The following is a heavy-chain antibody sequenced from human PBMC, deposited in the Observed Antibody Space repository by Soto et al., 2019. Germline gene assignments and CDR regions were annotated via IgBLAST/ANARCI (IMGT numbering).Heavy chain of an antibody. CDR1: GYTFIDYY. J-gene: IGHJ4*02. CDR3: ARWGGSYLGFDY. Sequence: QVQLVQSGTEVKKPGASVKVSCKASGYTFIDYYMHWVRQAPGQGLEWMGIINPSGGSTTYAQEFQGRVTMTRDTSTSTVYMELSSLRSEDTAVYYCARWGGSYLGFDYWGQGTLVTVSS. CDR2: INPSGGST. V-gene: IGHV1-46*01. D-gene: IGHD1-26*01.